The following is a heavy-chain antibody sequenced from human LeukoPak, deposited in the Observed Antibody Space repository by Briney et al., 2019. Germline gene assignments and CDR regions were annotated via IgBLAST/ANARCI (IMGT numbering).Heavy chain of an antibody. CDR2: IYHGGST. D-gene: IGHD5-12*01. CDR3: ARRTTYVGWLPSESPSCFDY. V-gene: IGHV4-38-2*02. J-gene: IGHJ4*02. CDR1: GYSISSGYY. Sequence: PSETLSLTCTVSGYSISSGYYWGWIRQPPGKGLEWIGNIYHGGSTYYNSSLKSRLTISIDTSKNQFSLKLTSVTAADTAVYYCARRTTYVGWLPSESPSCFDYWGQGTLVTVSS.